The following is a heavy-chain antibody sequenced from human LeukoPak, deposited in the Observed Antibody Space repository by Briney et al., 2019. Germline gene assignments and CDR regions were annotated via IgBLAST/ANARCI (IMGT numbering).Heavy chain of an antibody. CDR1: GGSISSYY. J-gene: IGHJ6*02. CDR3: ARGVVVVPAAIVGMDV. Sequence: SETLSLTCTVSGGSISSYYWSWIRQPPGKGLEWIGYIYYSGSTNYNPSLKSRVTISVDTSKNQFSLKLSSVTAADTAVYYCARGVVVVPAAIVGMDVWGQGTTVTVSS. V-gene: IGHV4-59*12. CDR2: IYYSGST. D-gene: IGHD2-2*01.